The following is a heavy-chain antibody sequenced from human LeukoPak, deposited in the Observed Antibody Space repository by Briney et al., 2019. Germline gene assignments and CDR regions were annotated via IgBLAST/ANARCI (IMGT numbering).Heavy chain of an antibody. V-gene: IGHV4-39*07. D-gene: IGHD3-10*01. CDR3: ARATYYGGVVPDY. CDR2: IYYSGST. Sequence: SETLSLTCTVSGGSISSSSYYWGWIRQPPGKGLEWIGSIYYSGSTYYNPSLKSRVTISVDTSKNQFSLKLSSVTAADTAVYYCARATYYGGVVPDYWGQGTLVTVSS. CDR1: GGSISSSSYY. J-gene: IGHJ4*02.